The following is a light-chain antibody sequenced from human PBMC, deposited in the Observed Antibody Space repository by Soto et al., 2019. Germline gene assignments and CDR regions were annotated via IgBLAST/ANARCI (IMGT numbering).Light chain of an antibody. CDR2: GAH. J-gene: IGKJ2*01. Sequence: EIVLTQSPGTLSLSPGERATLSCRASQSVSSSYLAWYQQKTGQAPRLLIYGAHSRATGIPERFSGGGSGTDITLTISRLEPEDFAVYYCQQYGSSPGTFGQGTKLEIK. V-gene: IGKV3-20*01. CDR3: QQYGSSPGT. CDR1: QSVSSSY.